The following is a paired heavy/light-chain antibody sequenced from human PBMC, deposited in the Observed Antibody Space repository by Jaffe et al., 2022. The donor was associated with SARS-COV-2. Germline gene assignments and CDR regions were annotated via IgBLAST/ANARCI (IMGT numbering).Heavy chain of an antibody. CDR1: GFTFGDYA. CDR2: IRSKAYGGTT. J-gene: IGHJ6*03. CDR3: TRSYNYGSGSYYKTYYYMDV. D-gene: IGHD3-10*01. Sequence: EVQLVESGGGLVQPGRSLRLSCTGSGFTFGDYAMRWFRQAPGKGLEWVGFIRSKAYGGTTEYAASVIGRFTISRDDSESIAYLQMNSLKTEDTAVYYCTRSYNYGSGSYYKTYYYMDVWGKGTTVTVSS. V-gene: IGHV3-49*03.
Light chain of an antibody. CDR2: DVS. CDR1: SSDVGGYDY. V-gene: IGLV2-14*01. J-gene: IGLJ2*01. CDR3: SSYTSSTLDVV. Sequence: QSALTQPASVSGSPGQSITISCTGTSSDVGGYDYVSWYQQHPGKAPKLMIYDVSHRPSGVSNRFSGSKSGNTASLTISGLQAEDEADYYCSSYTSSTLDVVFGGGTKLTVL.